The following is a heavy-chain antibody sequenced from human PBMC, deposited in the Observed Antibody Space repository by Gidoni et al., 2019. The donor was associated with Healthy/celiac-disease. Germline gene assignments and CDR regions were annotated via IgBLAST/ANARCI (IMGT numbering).Heavy chain of an antibody. V-gene: IGHV4-34*01. J-gene: IGHJ4*02. CDR2: INHSGST. Sequence: QVQLQQWGAGLLKPSETLSLTFAVYGGSFSGYSWSWIRQPPGKGLEWIGEINHSGSTNYNPSLKSRVTISVDTSKNQFSLKLSSVTAADTAVYYCARGLNYVSYDSSGYYQSRVSQKYFDYWGQGTLVTVSS. CDR1: GGSFSGYS. CDR3: ARGLNYVSYDSSGYYQSRVSQKYFDY. D-gene: IGHD3-22*01.